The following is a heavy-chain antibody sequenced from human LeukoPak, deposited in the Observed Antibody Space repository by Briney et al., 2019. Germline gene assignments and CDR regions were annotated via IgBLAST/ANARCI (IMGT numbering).Heavy chain of an antibody. J-gene: IGHJ3*02. D-gene: IGHD5-18*01. CDR3: ARALGNGYGQGGFDI. Sequence: GGSLRLSCAASGFIFSSYWMSWVRQAPQTGLQWVANINQNGGDKYYVDSVKGRFIISRDNAKNSLYLQMNSLRDDDTAVYCCARALGNGYGQGGFDIWGQGTMVTVSS. CDR1: GFIFSSYW. V-gene: IGHV3-7*01. CDR2: INQNGGDK.